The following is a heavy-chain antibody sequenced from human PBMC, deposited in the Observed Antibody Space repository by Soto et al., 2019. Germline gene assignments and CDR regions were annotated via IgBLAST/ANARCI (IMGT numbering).Heavy chain of an antibody. J-gene: IGHJ6*02. V-gene: IGHV4-30-4*02. CDR1: GGSISSGDYY. Sequence: SDTLSLTCTVSGGSISSGDYYWSWIRQPPGKGLEWIGYIYYSGSTYYNPSLKSRVTISVDTSKNQFSLKLSSVTAADTAVYYCARDPWDNWNDDYYGMDVWGQGTTVTVSS. CDR2: IYYSGST. D-gene: IGHD1-20*01. CDR3: ARDPWDNWNDDYYGMDV.